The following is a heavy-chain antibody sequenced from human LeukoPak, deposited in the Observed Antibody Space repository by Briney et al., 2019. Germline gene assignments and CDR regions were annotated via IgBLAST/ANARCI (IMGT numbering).Heavy chain of an antibody. J-gene: IGHJ4*02. CDR3: ARPVITMVRGVPNSPYYFDY. D-gene: IGHD3-10*01. CDR2: IYSGGST. Sequence: GRSLRLSCAASGFTVSSNYMSWVRQAPGKGLEWVSVIYSGGSTYYADSVKGRFTISRDNSKNTLCLQMNSLRAEDTAVYYCARPVITMVRGVPNSPYYFDYWGQGTLVTVSS. CDR1: GFTVSSNY. V-gene: IGHV3-53*05.